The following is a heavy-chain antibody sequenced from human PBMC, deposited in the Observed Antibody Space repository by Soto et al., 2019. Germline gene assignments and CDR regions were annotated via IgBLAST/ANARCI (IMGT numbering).Heavy chain of an antibody. J-gene: IGHJ4*02. D-gene: IGHD6-13*01. CDR3: ARGSSGYISSWYYFDY. Sequence: GGSLRLSCAASGFTFTDYALSWVRQAPGKGLEWVATISGIGGSTYLADSVKGRLSISRDNSKNTVSLLMNSLRAEDTAVYFCARGSSGYISSWYYFDYWGRGTLVTVSS. V-gene: IGHV3-23*01. CDR1: GFTFTDYA. CDR2: ISGIGGST.